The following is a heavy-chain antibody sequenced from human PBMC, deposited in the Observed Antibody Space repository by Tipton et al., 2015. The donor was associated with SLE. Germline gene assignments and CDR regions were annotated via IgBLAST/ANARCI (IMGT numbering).Heavy chain of an antibody. D-gene: IGHD3-16*01. CDR3: AGSLVVMRIRYGMDV. CDR2: MQYSGTS. CDR1: GDSISSSH. V-gene: IGHV4-59*12. Sequence: LRLSCTVSGDSISSSHWSWFRQPPGKGLQFIAYMQYSGTSNYNPSLKSRVTISVDTSKNQFSLKLTSVTAADTAMYYCAGSLVVMRIRYGMDVWGEGTTVTVSS. J-gene: IGHJ6*04.